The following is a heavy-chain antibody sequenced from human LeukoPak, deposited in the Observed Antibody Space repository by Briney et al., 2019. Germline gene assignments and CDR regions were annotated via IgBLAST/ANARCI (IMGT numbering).Heavy chain of an antibody. CDR3: ARAGSRNDYVWGSYRYNYFDY. CDR1: GFTFSSYS. Sequence: GGSLRLSCAASGFTFSSYSMNWVRQAPGKGLEWVSSISSSSSYIYYADSVKGRFTISRDNAKNSLYLQMNSLRAEDTAVYYCARAGSRNDYVWGSYRYNYFDYWGQGTLVTVSS. J-gene: IGHJ4*02. CDR2: ISSSSSYI. D-gene: IGHD3-16*02. V-gene: IGHV3-21*01.